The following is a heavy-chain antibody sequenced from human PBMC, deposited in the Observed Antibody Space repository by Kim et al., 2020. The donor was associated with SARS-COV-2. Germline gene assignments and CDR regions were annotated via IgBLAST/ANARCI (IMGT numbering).Heavy chain of an antibody. Sequence: FQGRVTITADESTSTAYMELSSLRSEDTAVYYCARALYCGGDCYLLPLDYWGQGTLVTVSS. D-gene: IGHD2-21*02. J-gene: IGHJ4*02. V-gene: IGHV1-69*01. CDR3: ARALYCGGDCYLLPLDY.